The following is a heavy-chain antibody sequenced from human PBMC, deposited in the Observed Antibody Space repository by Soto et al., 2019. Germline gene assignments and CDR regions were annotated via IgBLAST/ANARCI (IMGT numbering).Heavy chain of an antibody. CDR1: GGTFSTHA. V-gene: IGHV1-69*01. CDR3: ARAAFRSGYYGYYYGMDV. J-gene: IGHJ6*02. Sequence: QVQLVQSGAEVKKPGSSVKVSCKASGGTFSTHAISWVRQAPGQGLEWLGGIIPTLGTPNYAQKFQGRVPVTADEYTSTAYMELSRLTSEDTAVYYCARAAFRSGYYGYYYGMDVWGQGTAVNV. CDR2: IIPTLGTP. D-gene: IGHD3-3*01.